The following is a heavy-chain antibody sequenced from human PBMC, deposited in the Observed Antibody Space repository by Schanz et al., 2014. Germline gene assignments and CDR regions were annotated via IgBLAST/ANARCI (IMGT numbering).Heavy chain of an antibody. D-gene: IGHD3-3*01. V-gene: IGHV3-7*01. CDR1: GFTFSTYW. Sequence: EVQLVESGGGLVQPGGSLRLSCAASGFTFSTYWMSWVPQVPVKGLEWVANIKQDESERSYVDSVKGRFTISRDNAKNSLYLQMNSLRAEDTAVYYCARDKGGYYPFDYWGQGTLVTVSS. CDR3: ARDKGGYYPFDY. CDR2: IKQDESER. J-gene: IGHJ4*02.